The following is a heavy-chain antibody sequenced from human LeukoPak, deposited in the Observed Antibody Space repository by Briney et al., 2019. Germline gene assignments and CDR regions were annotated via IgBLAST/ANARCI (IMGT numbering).Heavy chain of an antibody. CDR3: ARSLATNYYYYGMDV. Sequence: GESLKISCKGSGYRFTSYWIGWVRQMPGKGLEWMGIIYPGDSDTRYSPSFQGQVTISADKSISTAYLQWSSLKASDTAMYYCARSLATNYYYYGMDVWGQGTTVTVSS. CDR1: GYRFTSYW. CDR2: IYPGDSDT. J-gene: IGHJ6*02. V-gene: IGHV5-51*01.